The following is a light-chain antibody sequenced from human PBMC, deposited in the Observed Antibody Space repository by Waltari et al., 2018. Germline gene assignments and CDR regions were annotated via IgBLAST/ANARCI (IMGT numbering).Light chain of an antibody. CDR2: DVY. CDR3: SSYTSSGVV. Sequence: QYVLTQPAYVSGSLGQGIIITCTGTGSDVGGYEYDSWYQQYPGKHPRLIIYDVYNRPSGVSNRFSGSKSDNTASLTISGLQAEDESVYYCSSYTSSGVVFGGGTKLTVL. J-gene: IGLJ2*01. CDR1: GSDVGGYEY. V-gene: IGLV2-14*01.